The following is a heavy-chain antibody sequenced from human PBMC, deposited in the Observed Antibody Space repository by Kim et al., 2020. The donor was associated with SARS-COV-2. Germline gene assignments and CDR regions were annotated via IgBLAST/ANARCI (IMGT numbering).Heavy chain of an antibody. CDR2: INHSGST. D-gene: IGHD4-17*01. Sequence: SETLSLTCAVYGGSFSGYYWSWIRQPPGKGLEWIGEINHSGSTNYNPSLKSRVTISVDTSKNQFSLKLSSVTAADTAVYYCARGHSTTPYAFDIWGQGT. CDR3: ARGHSTTPYAFDI. V-gene: IGHV4-34*01. CDR1: GGSFSGYY. J-gene: IGHJ3*02.